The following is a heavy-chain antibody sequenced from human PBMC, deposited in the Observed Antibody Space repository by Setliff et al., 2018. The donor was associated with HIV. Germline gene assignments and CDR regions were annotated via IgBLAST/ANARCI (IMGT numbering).Heavy chain of an antibody. CDR3: ARVPGDYDSTGYSPHDY. V-gene: IGHV1-69*06. CDR2: IIPVFGKV. Sequence: ASVKVSCKASGGTFSSFGINWIRQAPGQGLEWMGGIIPVFGKVEYAQRFQGRVTITADKSTSTAYMELSSLRSDDTAVYCCARVPGDYDSTGYSPHDYWGQGTLVTVSS. CDR1: GGTFSSFG. J-gene: IGHJ4*02. D-gene: IGHD3-22*01.